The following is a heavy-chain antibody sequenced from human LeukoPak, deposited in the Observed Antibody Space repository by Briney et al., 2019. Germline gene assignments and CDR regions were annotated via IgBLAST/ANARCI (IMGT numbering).Heavy chain of an antibody. D-gene: IGHD3-22*01. V-gene: IGHV4-39*01. CDR1: GGSISSSSYY. CDR3: ATSGGYYDSSGYLFDY. CDR2: IYYSGST. Sequence: SETLSLTCTVSGGSISSSSYYWGWIRQPPGKGLEWIGSIYYSGSTYYNPSLKSRVTISVDTSKNQFSLKLSSVTAADTAVYYCATSGGYYDSSGYLFDYWGQGTLVTVSS. J-gene: IGHJ4*02.